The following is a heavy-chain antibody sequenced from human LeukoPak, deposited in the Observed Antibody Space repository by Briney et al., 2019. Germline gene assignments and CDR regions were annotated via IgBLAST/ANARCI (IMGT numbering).Heavy chain of an antibody. Sequence: SETLSLTCTVSGGSISSYYWSWIRQPPGKGLEWIGYIYYSGSTNYNPSLKSRVTISVDTSKNQFSLKLSSVTAADTAVYYCARVSVGATTDYFDYWGQGTLVTVSS. V-gene: IGHV4-59*08. CDR1: GGSISSYY. J-gene: IGHJ4*02. D-gene: IGHD1-26*01. CDR3: ARVSVGATTDYFDY. CDR2: IYYSGST.